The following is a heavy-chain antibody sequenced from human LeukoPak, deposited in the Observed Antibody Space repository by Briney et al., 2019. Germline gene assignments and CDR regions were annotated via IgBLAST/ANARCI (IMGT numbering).Heavy chain of an antibody. CDR2: ISGSGGST. Sequence: GGSLRLSCAASGFTFSSYAMSWVRQAPGKGLERVSAISGSGGSTYYADSVKGRFTISRDNSKNTLYLQMNSLRAEDTAVYYCAGDSIVATYDYWGQGTLVTVSS. V-gene: IGHV3-23*01. CDR1: GFTFSSYA. D-gene: IGHD5-12*01. J-gene: IGHJ4*02. CDR3: AGDSIVATYDY.